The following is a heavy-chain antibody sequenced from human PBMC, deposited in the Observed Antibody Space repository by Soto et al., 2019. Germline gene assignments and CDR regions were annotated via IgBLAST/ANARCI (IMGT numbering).Heavy chain of an antibody. J-gene: IGHJ6*04. CDR1: GFTFSKFS. CDR3: ARDPRGERFLEWLGHFYYYGMDL. V-gene: IGHV1-18*01. D-gene: IGHD3-3*01. Sequence: ASVKVSCKASGFTFSKFSISWVRQAPGQGLEWVGWISIYNNNKNYARKLEGRVAMTTDTSTSTAYMELRSLRSDDTAIYYCARDPRGERFLEWLGHFYYYGMDLWGEGPTVTCSS. CDR2: ISIYNNNK.